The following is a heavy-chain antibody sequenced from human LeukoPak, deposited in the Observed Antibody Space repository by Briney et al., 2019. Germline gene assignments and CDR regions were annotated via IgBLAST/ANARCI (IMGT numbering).Heavy chain of an antibody. CDR3: ARDPSSSGNYYVFDY. CDR1: GFTFSAST. CDR2: MSYDGSSN. Sequence: GGSLRLSCVASGFTFSASTMHWVRQAPGKGLEWVAVMSYDGSSNYYADSVKGRFTISRDNFKKMLYLQMNSLRTDDTAVYYCARDPSSSGNYYVFDYWGQGTLVTVSS. V-gene: IGHV3-30*04. J-gene: IGHJ4*02. D-gene: IGHD1-26*01.